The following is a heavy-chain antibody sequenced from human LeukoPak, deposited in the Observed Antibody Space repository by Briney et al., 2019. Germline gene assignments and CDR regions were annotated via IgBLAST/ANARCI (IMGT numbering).Heavy chain of an antibody. J-gene: IGHJ4*02. CDR1: GFTFSSYA. D-gene: IGHD5-18*01. CDR2: ISYDGSNK. CDR3: ARDGDSDTALVTGFFDY. V-gene: IGHV3-30-3*01. Sequence: PGRSLRLSCAASGFTFSSYAMQWVRQAPGKGLEWVAVISYDGSNKYYADSVKGRFTISRDNAKNTLYLQMNSLRAEDTAVYYCARDGDSDTALVTGFFDYWGQGTLVTVSS.